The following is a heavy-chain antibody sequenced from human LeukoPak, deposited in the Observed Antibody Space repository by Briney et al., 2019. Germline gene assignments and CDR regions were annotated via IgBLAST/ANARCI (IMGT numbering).Heavy chain of an antibody. CDR3: AKDVDGIVVVPAAMFHY. D-gene: IGHD2-2*01. CDR2: ISGSGGST. V-gene: IGHV3-23*01. J-gene: IGHJ4*02. CDR1: GLTFSSYA. Sequence: PGGSLRLSCAASGLTFSSYAMSWVRQAPGKGLEWVSAISGSGGSTYYADSVKGRFTISRDNSKNTLYLQMNSLRAEDTAVYYCAKDVDGIVVVPAAMFHYWGQGTLVTVSS.